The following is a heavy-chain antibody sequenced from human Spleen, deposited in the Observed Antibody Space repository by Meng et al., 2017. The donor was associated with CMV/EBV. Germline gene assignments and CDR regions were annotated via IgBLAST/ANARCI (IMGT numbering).Heavy chain of an antibody. Sequence: GESLKISCAASGFTFSSYEMNWVRQAPGKGLEWVSYISSSGSTIYYADSVKGRFTISRDNAKNSLYLQMNSLRAEDTAVYYCARSGKIVVPAAILGHDYWGQGTLVTVSS. CDR3: ARSGKIVVPAAILGHDY. D-gene: IGHD2-2*01. V-gene: IGHV3-48*03. CDR2: ISSSGSTI. J-gene: IGHJ4*02. CDR1: GFTFSSYE.